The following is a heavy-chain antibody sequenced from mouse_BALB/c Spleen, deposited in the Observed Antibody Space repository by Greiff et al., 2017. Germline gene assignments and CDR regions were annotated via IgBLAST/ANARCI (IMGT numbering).Heavy chain of an antibody. J-gene: IGHJ3*01. V-gene: IGHV1S56*01. CDR1: GYTFTSYY. Sequence: VQRVESGPELVKPGASVKMSCKASGYTFTSYYIHWVKQRPGQGLEWIGWIYPGDGSTKYNEKFKGKTTLTADKSSSTAYMLLSSLTSEDSAIYFCARGDRYDWFAYWGQGTLVTVSA. D-gene: IGHD2-14*01. CDR2: IYPGDGST. CDR3: ARGDRYDWFAY.